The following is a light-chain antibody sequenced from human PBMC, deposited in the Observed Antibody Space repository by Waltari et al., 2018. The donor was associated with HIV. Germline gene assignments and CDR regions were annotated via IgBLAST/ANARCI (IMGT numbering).Light chain of an antibody. CDR3: QAWYSNTAV. CDR1: NWGATY. CDR2: HDN. V-gene: IGLV3-1*01. Sequence: SFELTQPPSVSVSPGQTASITCSGDNWGATYACWYQQTPGQSPLLVFYHDNKRPSGLPARCSGSNSGDTASLTISGAQAMDEGDYCCQAWYSNTAVFGGGTKWTVL. J-gene: IGLJ2*01.